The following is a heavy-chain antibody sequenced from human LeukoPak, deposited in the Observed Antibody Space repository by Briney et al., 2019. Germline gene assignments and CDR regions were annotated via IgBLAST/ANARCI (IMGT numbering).Heavy chain of an antibody. J-gene: IGHJ4*02. D-gene: IGHD2-15*01. CDR3: ASISVVVVVAASEVDY. CDR2: INPNSGGT. Sequence: ASVKVSCKASGYTFTGSYMHWVRQAPGQGLEWMGRINPNSGGTNYAQKFQGRVTMTRDTSISTAYMELSRLRSGDTAVYYCASISVVVVVAASEVDYWGQGTLVTVSS. CDR1: GYTFTGSY. V-gene: IGHV1-2*06.